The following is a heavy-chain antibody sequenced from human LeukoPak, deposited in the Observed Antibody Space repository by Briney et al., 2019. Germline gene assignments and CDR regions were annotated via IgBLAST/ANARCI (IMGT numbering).Heavy chain of an antibody. J-gene: IGHJ6*03. CDR1: GYTFTGYY. D-gene: IGHD5-12*01. CDR3: ARLYSGYGNNYYYTDV. V-gene: IGHV1-2*02. Sequence: ASVKVSCTASGYTFTGYYMHWVRQAPGQGLEWMGWINPNSGATSYAERFQGRVTMTRDTSISTTYMELSRLRSDDTAVYYCARLYSGYGNNYYYTDVWGKGTTVTVSS. CDR2: INPNSGAT.